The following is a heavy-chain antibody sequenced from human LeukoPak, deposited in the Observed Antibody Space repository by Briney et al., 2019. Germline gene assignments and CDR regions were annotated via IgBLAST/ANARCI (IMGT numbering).Heavy chain of an antibody. J-gene: IGHJ6*03. CDR3: ARVVTIFGVVIIPNYYYYYYMDV. V-gene: IGHV4-34*01. CDR1: GGSFSDYY. Sequence: PSETLSLTCAVYGGSFSDYYWSWIRQPPGKGLEWIGEINHSGSTNYNPSLKSRVTMSVDTSKNQFSLKLSSVTAADTAVYYCARVVTIFGVVIIPNYYYYYYMDVWGKGTTVTVSS. D-gene: IGHD3-3*01. CDR2: INHSGST.